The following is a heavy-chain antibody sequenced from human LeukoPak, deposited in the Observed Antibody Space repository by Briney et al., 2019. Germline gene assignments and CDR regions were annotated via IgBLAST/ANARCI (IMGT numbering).Heavy chain of an antibody. Sequence: GGSLRLSCAASGFTFSSYAMSWVRQAPGKGLEWVSGISGNSRSTYHADSVKGRFTISKDDSKNTLYLQMNSLRVEDTAVYYCARMSGSYWSGYFQHWGQGTLVTVSS. CDR1: GFTFSSYA. CDR2: ISGNSRST. J-gene: IGHJ1*01. CDR3: ARMSGSYWSGYFQH. V-gene: IGHV3-23*01. D-gene: IGHD1-26*01.